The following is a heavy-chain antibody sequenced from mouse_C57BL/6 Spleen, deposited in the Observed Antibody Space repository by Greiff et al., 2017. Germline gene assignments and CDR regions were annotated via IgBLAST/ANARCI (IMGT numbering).Heavy chain of an antibody. CDR1: GYTFTDYN. V-gene: IGHV1-18*01. Sequence: VQLQQSGPELVKPGASVKIPCKASGYTFTDYNMDWVKQSHGKSLEWLGDINPNNGGTIYNQKFKGKATLTVDKSSSTAYMELRSLTSEDTTVYYCARIGYSNYGYFDYWGQGTTLTVSS. D-gene: IGHD2-5*01. CDR3: ARIGYSNYGYFDY. CDR2: INPNNGGT. J-gene: IGHJ2*01.